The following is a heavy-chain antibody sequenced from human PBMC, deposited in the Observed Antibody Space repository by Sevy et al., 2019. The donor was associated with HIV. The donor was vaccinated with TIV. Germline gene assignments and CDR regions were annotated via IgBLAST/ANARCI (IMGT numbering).Heavy chain of an antibody. J-gene: IGHJ5*02. CDR3: ARAPPVRSGDDSLNWLDP. V-gene: IGHV4-59*12. CDR2: IYYTGST. Sequence: SETLSLTCTVSGGSISAYYWSWLRQPPGKGLEYIGDIYYTGSTYYNPSLKSRVTISVDTSKNQFSLNLRSVTAMDTAVYYCARAPPVRSGDDSLNWLDPWGQGILVTVSS. CDR1: GGSISAYY. D-gene: IGHD5-12*01.